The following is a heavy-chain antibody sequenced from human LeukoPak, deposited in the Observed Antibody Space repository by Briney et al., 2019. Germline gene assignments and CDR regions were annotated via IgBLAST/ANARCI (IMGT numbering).Heavy chain of an antibody. J-gene: IGHJ6*03. CDR1: GYTFTSYG. CDR3: ARELSSTSYGYYYYMDV. V-gene: IGHV1-18*01. CDR2: ISAYNGNT. Sequence: ASVKVSCKASGYTFTSYGISWVRQAPGQGLEWMGWISAYNGNTNYAQKLQGRVTMTTDTSTSTAYMELRSLRSDDTAVYYCARELSSTSYGYYYYMDVWGKGTTVTVSS. D-gene: IGHD2-2*01.